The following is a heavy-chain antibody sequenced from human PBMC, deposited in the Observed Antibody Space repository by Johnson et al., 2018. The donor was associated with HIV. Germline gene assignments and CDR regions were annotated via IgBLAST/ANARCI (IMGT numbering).Heavy chain of an antibody. CDR3: ARVGYCSGGSCFSGAFDI. CDR2: ISYDGSSK. J-gene: IGHJ3*02. V-gene: IGHV3-30*14. CDR1: GFTFSNYA. D-gene: IGHD2-15*01. Sequence: QVQLVESGGGVVQPGRSLRLSCAASGFTFSNYAMHWVRQAPGKGLEWVAVISYDGSSKYYADSVKGRFTISRDNSKNSLYLQMNSLRVGDTAVYYCARVGYCSGGSCFSGAFDIWGQGTMVTVSS.